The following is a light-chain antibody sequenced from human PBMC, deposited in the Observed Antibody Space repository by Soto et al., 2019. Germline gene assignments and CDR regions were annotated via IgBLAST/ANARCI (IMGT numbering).Light chain of an antibody. CDR1: SSDVGGYNY. Sequence: QSVLTHPAAVSGSPGQSITICWTGTSSDVGGYNYVSWYQQHPDKAPRLMIYDVSNRPSGVSDRFSGSKSGDTASLTISGLQAEDEADYYCTSFTSRHTYVFGTGTKVTVL. J-gene: IGLJ1*01. CDR2: DVS. CDR3: TSFTSRHTYV. V-gene: IGLV2-14*03.